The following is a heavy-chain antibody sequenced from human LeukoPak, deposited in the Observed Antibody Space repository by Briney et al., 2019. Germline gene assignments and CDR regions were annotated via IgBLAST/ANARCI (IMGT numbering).Heavy chain of an antibody. D-gene: IGHD1-14*01. CDR3: ARNREGPGLGNFDY. Sequence: ASVKVSCKASGYTFANCYMHWVRQAPGQGLEWMGIIDPSGGSTSYAQKFQGRVTMTRDTSTSTVYMELSSLRFEDTAVYYCARNREGPGLGNFDYWGQGTLVTVSS. CDR1: GYTFANCY. CDR2: IDPSGGST. V-gene: IGHV1-46*01. J-gene: IGHJ4*02.